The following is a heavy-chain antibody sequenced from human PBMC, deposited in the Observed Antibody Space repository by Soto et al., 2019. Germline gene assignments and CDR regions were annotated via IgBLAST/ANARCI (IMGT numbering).Heavy chain of an antibody. D-gene: IGHD3-10*01. Sequence: ASLKGSCNASGYTFTSYGISWVRQAPGQGLEGMGWISTYNGNTKYAQKLQGRGTMTTDTSTSTAYMELRSLRSDDTGGCYCGREMVLGVGSDYWGQ. CDR2: ISTYNGNT. J-gene: IGHJ4*01. CDR3: GREMVLGVGSDY. V-gene: IGHV1-18*01. CDR1: GYTFTSYG.